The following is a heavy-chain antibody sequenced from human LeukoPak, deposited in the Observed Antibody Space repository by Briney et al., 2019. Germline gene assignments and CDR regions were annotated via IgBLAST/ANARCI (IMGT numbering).Heavy chain of an antibody. J-gene: IGHJ4*02. D-gene: IGHD4-17*01. V-gene: IGHV1-8*01. CDR2: MNPNSGNT. CDR3: ARGPSATVTLNG. Sequence: ASVKVSCKASGYTFTSYDINWVRQATGQGLEWMGWMNPNSGNTGYAQKFQGRVTMTRNTPISTAYMELSSLRSEDTAVYYCARGPSATVTLNGWGQGTLVTVSS. CDR1: GYTFTSYD.